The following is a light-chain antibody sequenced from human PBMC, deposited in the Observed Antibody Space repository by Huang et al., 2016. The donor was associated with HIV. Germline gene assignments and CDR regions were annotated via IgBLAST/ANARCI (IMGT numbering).Light chain of an antibody. CDR3: QQFYNMPYT. CDR1: RTLLYASNGKIV. J-gene: IGKJ2*01. V-gene: IGKV4-1*01. Sequence: DIMLTQSPDSLAVSLGERATLTCRSSRTLLYASNGKIVLAWYQQKPGQPPKLLMDMTSVRESGVPERFTGSGSGTEFTLTIASLQAEDVAVYYCQQFYNMPYTFGQGTRLEI. CDR2: MTS.